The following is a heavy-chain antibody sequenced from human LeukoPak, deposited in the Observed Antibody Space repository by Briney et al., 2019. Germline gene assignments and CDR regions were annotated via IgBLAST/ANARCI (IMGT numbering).Heavy chain of an antibody. Sequence: PGGSLRLSCAASGFTFSSYSMNWVRQASGKGLEWVSYISSSSSTIYYADSVKGRFTISRDNAKNSLYLHMDSLRAEDTAVYYCARGAYSSGWAYFDHWGQGTLVTVSS. CDR1: GFTFSSYS. V-gene: IGHV3-48*01. CDR2: ISSSSSTI. CDR3: ARGAYSSGWAYFDH. J-gene: IGHJ4*02. D-gene: IGHD6-19*01.